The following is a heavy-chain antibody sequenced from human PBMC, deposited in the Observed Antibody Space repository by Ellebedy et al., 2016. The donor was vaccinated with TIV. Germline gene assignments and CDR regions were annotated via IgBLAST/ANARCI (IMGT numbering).Heavy chain of an antibody. V-gene: IGHV1-24*01. CDR3: AKGGLLYFPGHNYFDS. CDR2: YDPEDGET. D-gene: IGHD3-10*01. J-gene: IGHJ4*02. Sequence: ASVKVSCXVSGYTLTDLSMHWVRQAPGKGPEWMGGYDPEDGETIYAQKFQGRVTMTEDTSTDTAYMELNSLRAEDTAVYYCAKGGLLYFPGHNYFDSWGQGTLVTVSS. CDR1: GYTLTDLS.